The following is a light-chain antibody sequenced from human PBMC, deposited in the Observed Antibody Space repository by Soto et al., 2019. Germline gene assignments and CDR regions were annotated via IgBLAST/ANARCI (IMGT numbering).Light chain of an antibody. V-gene: IGKV2-28*01. CDR3: MQALQTPLT. Sequence: DIVMSQSPLSLPVTPGEPASISCRSSQSLLHSNGYNYLDWYMQKPGQSPQLLIYLGSNRASAIPDRFSVSGSGTDFTLKISRVEAEDVAVYYCMQALQTPLTFGQGTKVEIK. J-gene: IGKJ1*01. CDR1: QSLLHSNGYNY. CDR2: LGS.